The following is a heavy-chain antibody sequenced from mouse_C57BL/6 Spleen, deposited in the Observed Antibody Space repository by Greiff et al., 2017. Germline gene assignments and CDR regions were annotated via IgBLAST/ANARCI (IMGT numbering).Heavy chain of an antibody. CDR3: TRDGVGFAY. Sequence: EVMLVESGAGLVKPGGSLKLSCAASGFTFSSYAMSWVRQTPEKRLEWVAYISSGGDYIYYADTVKGRFTISRDNARNTLYLQMSSLKSEDTAMYYCTRDGVGFAYWGQGTLVTVSA. J-gene: IGHJ3*01. CDR1: GFTFSSYA. V-gene: IGHV5-9-1*02. D-gene: IGHD1-2*01. CDR2: ISSGGDYI.